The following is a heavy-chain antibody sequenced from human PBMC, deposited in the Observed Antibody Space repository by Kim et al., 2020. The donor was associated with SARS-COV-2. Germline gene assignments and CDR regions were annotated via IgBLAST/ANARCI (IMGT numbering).Heavy chain of an antibody. CDR3: AKVRESGGWYGGSLDY. CDR1: GFTFSSYA. V-gene: IGHV3-23*01. J-gene: IGHJ4*02. Sequence: GGSLRLSCAASGFTFSSYAMSWVRQAPGKGLEWVSAISGSGGSTYYADSVKGRFTISRDISKSTLYLQMNSLRAEDTAVYYCAKVRESGGWYGGSLDYWGQGTLVTVSS. CDR2: ISGSGGST. D-gene: IGHD6-19*01.